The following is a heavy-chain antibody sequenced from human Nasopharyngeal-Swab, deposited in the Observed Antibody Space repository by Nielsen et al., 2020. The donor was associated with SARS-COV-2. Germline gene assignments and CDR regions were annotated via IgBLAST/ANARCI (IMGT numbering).Heavy chain of an antibody. V-gene: IGHV3-43*02. D-gene: IGHD3-10*01. J-gene: IGHJ2*01. CDR3: ARSRGKYSPLSRYFDL. Sequence: GESLKISCVDPGCPFDNHIMNWVRQVPGKGLQWVSLISGDGGTIYYEGSVEGRFTISRDNRQNSLFLQMTSLRTEDTAFYFCARSRGKYSPLSRYFDLWGRGTLVTVSS. CDR2: ISGDGGTI. CDR1: GCPFDNHI.